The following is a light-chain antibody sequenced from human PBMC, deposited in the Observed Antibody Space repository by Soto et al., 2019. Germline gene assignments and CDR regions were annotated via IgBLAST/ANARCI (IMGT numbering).Light chain of an antibody. CDR1: SSNIGSNT. Sequence: QSVLTQPPSASGTPGQRVTISCSGSSSNIGSNTVNWYQQLPGTAPKLLIYSNNQRPSGVPDRCSGSKSGTSASLAISGLQSEDEDAYYCAAWDDSLNALVFGGGTKVTVL. V-gene: IGLV1-44*01. J-gene: IGLJ2*01. CDR3: AAWDDSLNALV. CDR2: SNN.